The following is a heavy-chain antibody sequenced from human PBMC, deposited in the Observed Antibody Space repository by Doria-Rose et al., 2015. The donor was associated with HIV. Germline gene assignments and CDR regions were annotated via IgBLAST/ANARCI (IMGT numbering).Heavy chain of an antibody. D-gene: IGHD6-13*01. CDR2: IFSDDER. V-gene: IGHV2-26*01. J-gene: IGHJ4*02. CDR3: ARIKSSRWYRKYYFDF. CDR1: GVSLSSPGMG. Sequence: QITLKGSGPVLVKPTETLTLTCTVSGVSLSSPGMGVSWIRQPPGKALEWLANIFSDDERSYNTSLKSRLTIARCTSKSQVVLTMTDMDPVDTATYYCARIKSSRWYRKYYFDFWGQGTLVIVSA.